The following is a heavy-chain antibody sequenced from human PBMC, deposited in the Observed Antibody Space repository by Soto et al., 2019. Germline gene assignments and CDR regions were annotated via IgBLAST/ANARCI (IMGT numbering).Heavy chain of an antibody. V-gene: IGHV4-30-2*01. D-gene: IGHD5-12*01. J-gene: IGHJ4*02. CDR2: IYHSGST. Sequence: PSETLSLTCAVSGSSISSGGYSWSWIRQPPGKGLEWIGYIYHSGSTYYNPSLKSRVTISVDRSKNQFSLKLSSVTAADTAKYFCAREGNLGRWLQPLDFWGQGTLVTVSS. CDR1: GSSISSGGYS. CDR3: AREGNLGRWLQPLDF.